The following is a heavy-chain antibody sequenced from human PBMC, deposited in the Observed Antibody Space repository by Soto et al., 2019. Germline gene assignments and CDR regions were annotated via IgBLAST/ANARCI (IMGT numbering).Heavy chain of an antibody. J-gene: IGHJ4*02. CDR2: IIPIFGTA. CDR1: GGTFSSYA. D-gene: IGHD6-6*01. CDR3: ASSVPSAARLLFDY. V-gene: IGHV1-69*06. Sequence: GASVKVSCKASGGTFSSYAISWVRQAPGQGLEWMGGIIPIFGTANYAQKFQGRVTITADKSTSTAYMELSSLRSEDTAVYYCASSVPSAARLLFDYWGQGTLVTVSS.